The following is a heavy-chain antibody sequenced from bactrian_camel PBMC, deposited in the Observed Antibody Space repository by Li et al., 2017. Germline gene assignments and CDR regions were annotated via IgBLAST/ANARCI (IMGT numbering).Heavy chain of an antibody. Sequence: HVQLVESGGGSVQAGGSLRLSCAASAIGDTYNCMGWFRQAPGKEREGVAMIYMGGGSTYYVDSVEGRFTISRDNAKNTAYLEMNSLKPEDTGVYYCAAGRAGCPIPPATTYDYYAQGTQVTVS. J-gene: IGHJ4*01. D-gene: IGHD3*01. CDR3: AAGRAGCPIPPATTYDY. CDR2: IYMGGGST. V-gene: IGHV3S63*01. CDR1: AIGDTYNC.